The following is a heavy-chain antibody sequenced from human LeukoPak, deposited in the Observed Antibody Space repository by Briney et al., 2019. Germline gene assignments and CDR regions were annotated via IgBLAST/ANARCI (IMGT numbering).Heavy chain of an antibody. J-gene: IGHJ4*02. Sequence: SESLSLTCTVSGGSINSYYWSWIRQPAGKGLEWIGRIYSSGSTNYNPSLKSRVSMSVDTSKNQFSLKLTSVTAADTAVYYCARGGKATVVTMWGQGILVTVSS. CDR3: ARGGKATVVTM. CDR1: GGSINSYY. V-gene: IGHV4-4*07. CDR2: IYSSGST. D-gene: IGHD4-23*01.